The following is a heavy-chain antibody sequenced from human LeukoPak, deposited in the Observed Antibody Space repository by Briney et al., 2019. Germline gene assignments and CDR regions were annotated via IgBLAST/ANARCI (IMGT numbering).Heavy chain of an antibody. J-gene: IGHJ4*02. V-gene: IGHV3-23*01. CDR3: AKEGDFYDILTNY. Sequence: GRSLRLSCAASGFTFRTYAMSWVRQAPGKGLEWVSGTSGSGGSTYYADSVKGRFTISRDNSKNTLYLQMNSLRAEDTAVYYCAKEGDFYDILTNYWGQGTLVTVSS. CDR1: GFTFRTYA. CDR2: TSGSGGST. D-gene: IGHD3-9*01.